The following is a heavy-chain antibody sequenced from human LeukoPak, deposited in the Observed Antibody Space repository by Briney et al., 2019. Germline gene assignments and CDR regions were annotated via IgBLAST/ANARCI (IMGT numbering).Heavy chain of an antibody. CDR1: GFTFSSYS. Sequence: GGSLRLSCAASGFTFSSYSMNWVRQAPGKELEWVSSISSSSSYIYHADSVKGRFTISRDNAKNSLYLQMNSLRAEDTAVYYCARPTCSGGSCYGYYYYGMDVWGQGTTVTVSS. CDR3: ARPTCSGGSCYGYYYYGMDV. J-gene: IGHJ6*02. V-gene: IGHV3-21*01. CDR2: ISSSSSYI. D-gene: IGHD2-15*01.